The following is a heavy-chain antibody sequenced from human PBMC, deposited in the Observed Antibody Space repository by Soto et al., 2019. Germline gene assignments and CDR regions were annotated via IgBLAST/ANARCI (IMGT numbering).Heavy chain of an antibody. V-gene: IGHV3-23*01. Sequence: EVQLLESGGGLVQPGGSLRLSCAASGFTFSSYAMSWVRQAPGKGREWVSAISGSGGSTYYADSVKGRFTISRDNSKNTLYLQMNSLRAEDTAVYYCAKDGYSYGYYYYYGMDVWGQGTTVTVSS. CDR1: GFTFSSYA. CDR3: AKDGYSYGYYYYYGMDV. J-gene: IGHJ6*02. CDR2: ISGSGGST. D-gene: IGHD5-18*01.